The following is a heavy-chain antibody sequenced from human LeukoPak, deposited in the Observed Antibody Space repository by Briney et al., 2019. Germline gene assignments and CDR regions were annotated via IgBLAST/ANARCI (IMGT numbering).Heavy chain of an antibody. V-gene: IGHV4-34*01. Sequence: SETLSLTCAVYGGSFSGYYWSWIRQPPGKGLEWIGEINHSGSTNYNPSLKSRVTISVDTSKNQFSLKLSSVTAADTAVYYCATIAAAGHFDYWGQGTLVTVSS. CDR2: INHSGST. CDR1: GGSFSGYY. CDR3: ATIAAAGHFDY. D-gene: IGHD6-13*01. J-gene: IGHJ4*02.